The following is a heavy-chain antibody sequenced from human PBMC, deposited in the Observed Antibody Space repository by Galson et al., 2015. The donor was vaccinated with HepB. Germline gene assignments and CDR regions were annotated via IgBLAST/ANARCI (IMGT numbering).Heavy chain of an antibody. Sequence: SVKVSCKASGYTLTSYVMHWVRQAPGQRLEWMGWINTGNGNTRYSQNFQDRVTISRDTSASTAYMELSSLRSEDTAVYYCARELQLVRDNWFDPWGQGTLVTVSS. CDR3: ARELQLVRDNWFDP. V-gene: IGHV1-3*04. J-gene: IGHJ5*02. CDR2: INTGNGNT. D-gene: IGHD6-13*01. CDR1: GYTLTSYV.